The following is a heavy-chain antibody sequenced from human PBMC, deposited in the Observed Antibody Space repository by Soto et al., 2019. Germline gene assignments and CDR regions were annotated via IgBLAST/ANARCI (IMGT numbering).Heavy chain of an antibody. J-gene: IGHJ4*02. Sequence: DTLSLTCTVSGGSITDFYWTWIRQPPGKGLEWIGYIHSTGTTNYNPSLKSRVTISVDTSKNQFSLKLSSVTAADTAVYYCTRDGSYYHYWGQGTLVTVSS. CDR2: IHSTGTT. D-gene: IGHD1-26*01. V-gene: IGHV4-59*01. CDR3: TRDGSYYHY. CDR1: GGSITDFY.